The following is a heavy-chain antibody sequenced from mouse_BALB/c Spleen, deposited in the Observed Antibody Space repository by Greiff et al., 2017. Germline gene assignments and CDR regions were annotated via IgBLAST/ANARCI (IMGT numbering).Heavy chain of an antibody. D-gene: IGHD1-1*01. CDR2: INSNGGST. CDR3: ANYYGSSYGFAY. CDR1: GFTFSSYG. Sequence: EVMLVESGGGLVQPGGSLKLSCAASGFTFSSYGMSWVRQTPDKRLELVATINSNGGSTYYPDSVKGRFTISRDNAKNTLYLQMSSLKSEDTAMYYCANYYGSSYGFAYWGQGTLVTVSA. J-gene: IGHJ3*01. V-gene: IGHV5-6-3*01.